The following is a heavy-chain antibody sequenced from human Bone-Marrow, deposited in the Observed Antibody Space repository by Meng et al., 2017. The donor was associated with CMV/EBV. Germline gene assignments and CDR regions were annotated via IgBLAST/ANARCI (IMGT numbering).Heavy chain of an antibody. V-gene: IGHV4-30-4*01. J-gene: IGHJ3*01. CDR2: IYYIGTT. CDR1: GGSISNGDYY. D-gene: IGHD2-2*01. Sequence: SETLSLTCSVSGGSISNGDYYWSWIRQPPGKGLEWIGYIYYIGTTYYNPSLGSRVTISVDTSNTQFSLKLSSVTAADTAVYNCSRSAAYGAFDVWGQGTVVTVSS. CDR3: SRSAAYGAFDV.